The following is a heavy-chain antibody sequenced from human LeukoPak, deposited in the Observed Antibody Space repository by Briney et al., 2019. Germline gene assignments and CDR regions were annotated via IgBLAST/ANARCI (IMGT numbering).Heavy chain of an antibody. CDR1: GYTFIGHY. CDR2: MNTDSGGT. CDR3: ARGRFLEWLPRNYYYYYMDV. D-gene: IGHD3-3*01. Sequence: GASVKVSCKASGYTFIGHYIHWVRQAPGQGLEWMGWMNTDSGGTNYAQKFQDRVTMNRDTSITTDYMELSSLRSEDTAVYYCARGRFLEWLPRNYYYYYMDVWGKGTTVTVSS. V-gene: IGHV1-2*02. J-gene: IGHJ6*03.